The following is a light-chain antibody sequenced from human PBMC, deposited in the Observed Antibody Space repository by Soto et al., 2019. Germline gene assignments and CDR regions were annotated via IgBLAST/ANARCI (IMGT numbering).Light chain of an antibody. V-gene: IGKV3-20*01. CDR2: GAS. Sequence: EIELTQSPGTLSLSPGERATLSCRASQSVTTSYLAWYQRKPGQAPRLLIYGASSRATGIPNRFSGSGSGTDFTLTISRLEPEDFGMYYCQQYGSSWTFGQGTKVDIK. CDR1: QSVTTSY. CDR3: QQYGSSWT. J-gene: IGKJ1*01.